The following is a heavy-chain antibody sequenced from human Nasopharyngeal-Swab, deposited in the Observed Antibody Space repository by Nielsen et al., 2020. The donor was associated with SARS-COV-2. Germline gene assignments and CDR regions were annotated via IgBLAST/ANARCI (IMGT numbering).Heavy chain of an antibody. D-gene: IGHD5-24*01. Sequence: VRQAPGKGLVWVSRINSDGSSTTYADSVKGRFTISRDNAKNTLYLQMNSQRAEDTAVYYCARARDGYNLAYWGQGTLVTVSS. V-gene: IGHV3-74*01. CDR3: ARARDGYNLAY. CDR2: INSDGSST. J-gene: IGHJ4*02.